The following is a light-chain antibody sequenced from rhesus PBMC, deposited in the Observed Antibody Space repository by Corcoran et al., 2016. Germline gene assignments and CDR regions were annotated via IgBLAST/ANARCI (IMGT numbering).Light chain of an antibody. J-gene: IGKJ2*01. Sequence: DIVMTQSPDSLAVSLGARVTINCKSSQSLLYSSNNQNYLAWSPQKPGQGPKLLIYWASTRESGVPKRFSGSGSGTDFTLTISGLQAEDVAVYYCQQYYSSPYSFGQGTKVEIK. CDR2: WAS. CDR3: QQYYSSPYS. CDR1: QSLLYSSNNQNY. V-gene: IGKV4-1*01.